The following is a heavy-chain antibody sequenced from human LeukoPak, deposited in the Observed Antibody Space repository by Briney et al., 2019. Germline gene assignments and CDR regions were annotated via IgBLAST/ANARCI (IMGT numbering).Heavy chain of an antibody. CDR1: GGSFSGYY. CDR2: INHSGST. CDR3: ARGPPLYSNCGVWGAYYYYYMDV. J-gene: IGHJ6*03. V-gene: IGHV4-34*01. Sequence: SETLSLTCAVYGGSFSGYYWSWIRQPPGKGLEWIGEINHSGSTNYNPSLKSRFTISVDTSKNQFSLKLSSVTAADTAVYYCARGPPLYSNCGVWGAYYYYYMDVWGKGTTVTVSS. D-gene: IGHD4-11*01.